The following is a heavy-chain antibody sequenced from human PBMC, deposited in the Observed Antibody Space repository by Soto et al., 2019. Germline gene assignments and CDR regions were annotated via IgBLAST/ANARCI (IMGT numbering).Heavy chain of an antibody. Sequence: GGSLRLSCAASGFTFSSYAMSWVRQAPGKGLEWVSAISGSGGSTYYADSVKGRFTLSRDNSKNTLYLQMNSLRAEYTAVYYWGKDLGEKRMDVWGQGTTVTVSS. CDR2: ISGSGGST. J-gene: IGHJ6*02. CDR1: GFTFSSYA. D-gene: IGHD3-16*01. V-gene: IGHV3-23*01. CDR3: GKDLGEKRMDV.